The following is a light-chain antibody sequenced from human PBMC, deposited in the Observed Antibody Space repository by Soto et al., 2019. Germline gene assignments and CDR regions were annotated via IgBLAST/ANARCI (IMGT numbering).Light chain of an antibody. J-gene: IGLJ2*01. CDR1: NIGSKG. CDR3: QVWDSSSDHVV. CDR2: DDR. Sequence: SYELTQPPSVSVAPGQTARIPCGGNNIGSKGVHWYQQSPGLAPVLVVYDDRDRPSGIPERFSGSNSGNTATLTISGVEAGDEADYYCQVWDSSSDHVVFGGGTKVTVL. V-gene: IGLV3-21*02.